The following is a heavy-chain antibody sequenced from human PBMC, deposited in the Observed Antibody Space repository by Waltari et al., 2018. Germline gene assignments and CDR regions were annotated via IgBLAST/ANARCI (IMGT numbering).Heavy chain of an antibody. Sequence: QVQLVESGGGVVQPGRSLRLSCAASGFTFSRYGMQWVRQAPGKGLEWVAVISYDGSNKYYADSVKGRFTISRDNSKNTLYLQMNSLRAEDTAVYYCAKDPPYSYGDHVPGYWGQGTLVTVSS. CDR3: AKDPPYSYGDHVPGY. D-gene: IGHD4-17*01. J-gene: IGHJ4*02. CDR1: GFTFSRYG. V-gene: IGHV3-30*18. CDR2: ISYDGSNK.